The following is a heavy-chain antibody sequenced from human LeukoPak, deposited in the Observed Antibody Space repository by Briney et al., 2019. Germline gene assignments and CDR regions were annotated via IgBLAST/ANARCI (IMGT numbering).Heavy chain of an antibody. CDR3: ARGLGDYVWGSYRTTLFDY. D-gene: IGHD3-16*02. V-gene: IGHV3-7*01. CDR1: GFTFSSYW. CDR2: IKQDGSEK. J-gene: IGHJ4*02. Sequence: PGGSLRLSCAASGFTFSSYWMSWVRQAPGKGLEWVANIKQDGSEKYYVDSVKGRFTISRDNAKNSLYLQMNSLRAEDTAVYYCARGLGDYVWGSYRTTLFDYWGQGTLVTVSS.